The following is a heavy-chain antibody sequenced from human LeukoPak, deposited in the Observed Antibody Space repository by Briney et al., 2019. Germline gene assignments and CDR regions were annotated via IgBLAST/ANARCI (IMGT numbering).Heavy chain of an antibody. CDR2: ISGSGHST. CDR1: GFTFSSYG. CDR3: AKSYFTYYYDSSGPTDDAFDI. J-gene: IGHJ3*02. D-gene: IGHD3-22*01. V-gene: IGHV3-23*01. Sequence: PGGSLRLSCAASGFTFSSYGMSWVRQAPGKGLEWVSVISGSGHSTYYADSVKGRFTISRDNSKNTLYLQMNSLRAEDMAVYYCAKSYFTYYYDSSGPTDDAFDIWGQGTMVIVSS.